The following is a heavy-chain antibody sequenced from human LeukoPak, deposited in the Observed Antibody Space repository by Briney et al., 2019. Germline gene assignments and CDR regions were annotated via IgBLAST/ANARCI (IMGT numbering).Heavy chain of an antibody. V-gene: IGHV1-2*02. J-gene: IGHJ4*02. CDR3: ATGRGYSYGFDY. D-gene: IGHD5-18*01. CDR1: GYTFTGYY. Sequence: ASVKVSCKASGYTFTGYYMHWVRQAPGQGLEWMGWINPNTGATDIAQKFQGRVTVTRDTSISTAYMQLSRLRSDDTAVYYCATGRGYSYGFDYWGQGTLVTVSS. CDR2: INPNTGAT.